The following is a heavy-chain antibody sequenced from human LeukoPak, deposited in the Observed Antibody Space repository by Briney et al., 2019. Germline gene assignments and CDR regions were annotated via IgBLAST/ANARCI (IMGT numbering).Heavy chain of an antibody. Sequence: PGGSLRLSCAASGFTFSNYWMSWVRQAPGKGLEWVASIKQDGDEQYYVDSVRGRFTISRGNAKNSLYLRMNSLRAEDTAVYYCARLASDGYNFLGMDVWGQGTTVTVSS. J-gene: IGHJ6*02. CDR1: GFTFSNYW. CDR2: IKQDGDEQ. CDR3: ARLASDGYNFLGMDV. V-gene: IGHV3-7*01. D-gene: IGHD5-24*01.